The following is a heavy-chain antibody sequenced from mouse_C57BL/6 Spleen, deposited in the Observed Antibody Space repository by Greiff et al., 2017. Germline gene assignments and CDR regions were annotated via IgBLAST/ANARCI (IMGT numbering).Heavy chain of an antibody. CDR1: GYAFSSYW. V-gene: IGHV1-80*01. J-gene: IGHJ2*01. Sequence: QVQLQQSGAELVKPGASVKISCKASGYAFSSYWMNWVKQRPGKGLEWIGQIYPGDGDTNYNGKFKGQATLTADNSSSTAYMQLSSLTSEDSAVDVCATDSSGYYFDDWGQGTTLTVSS. CDR3: ATDSSGYYFDD. CDR2: IYPGDGDT. D-gene: IGHD3-2*02.